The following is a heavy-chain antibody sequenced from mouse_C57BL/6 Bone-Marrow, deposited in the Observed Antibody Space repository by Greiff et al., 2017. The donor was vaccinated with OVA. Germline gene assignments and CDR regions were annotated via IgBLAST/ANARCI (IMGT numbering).Heavy chain of an antibody. CDR3: TRGYSNYYAMDY. CDR2: IDPGTGGT. J-gene: IGHJ4*01. D-gene: IGHD2-5*01. Sequence: VKLKQSGAELVRPGASVTLSCKASGYTFTDYEMHWVQQTPVHGLEWIGAIDPGTGGTAYTQKFKGKAILTADKSSSTADMELRSLTSEDAAVDYCTRGYSNYYAMDYWGQGTSVTVSS. CDR1: GYTFTDYE. V-gene: IGHV1-15*01.